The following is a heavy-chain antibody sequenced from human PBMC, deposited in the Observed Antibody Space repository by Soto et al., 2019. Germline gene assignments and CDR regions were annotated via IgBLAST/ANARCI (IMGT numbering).Heavy chain of an antibody. CDR1: GFTFSSYA. CDR2: ISGSGGST. CDR3: ARVSGSSQFDY. J-gene: IGHJ4*02. D-gene: IGHD6-13*01. V-gene: IGHV3-23*01. Sequence: EVQLLESGGGLVQPGGSLRLSCAASGFTFSSYAMSWVRQAPGKGLEWVSAISGSGGSTYYADSVKGRFTISRDNAKNSLYLQMNSLRAEDTAVYYCARVSGSSQFDYWGQGTLVTVSS.